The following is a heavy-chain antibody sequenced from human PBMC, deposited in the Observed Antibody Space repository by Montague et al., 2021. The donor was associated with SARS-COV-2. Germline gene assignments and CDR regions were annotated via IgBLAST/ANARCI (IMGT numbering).Heavy chain of an antibody. CDR2: INHSGST. J-gene: IGHJ4*02. CDR3: ARGQGEITMIVVVLTAAAHYFDY. D-gene: IGHD3-22*01. CDR1: GGSLSGYD. Sequence: SETLSLTCAVYGGSLSGYDWSWIRQPPGKGLEWIGEINHSGSTKYNPSLKSRVCISVDTSKNQFSLKLNSVTAADTAVYYCARGQGEITMIVVVLTAAAHYFDYWGQGTLVTVSP. V-gene: IGHV4-34*01.